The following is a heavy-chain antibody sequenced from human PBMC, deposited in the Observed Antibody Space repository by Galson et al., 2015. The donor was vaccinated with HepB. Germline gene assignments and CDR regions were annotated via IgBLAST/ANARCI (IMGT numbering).Heavy chain of an antibody. Sequence: SVKVSCKASGYTFTGYYIHWVRQAPGQGLEWMGWINPHSGGTNYAQKFQGRVTMTRDTSISTAYMELSRLESDDTAVYYWARAFLYCPSGCPWYAYWGQGTLVTVSS. CDR1: GYTFTGYY. V-gene: IGHV1-2*02. J-gene: IGHJ4*02. D-gene: IGHD2-8*01. CDR2: INPHSGGT. CDR3: ARAFLYCPSGCPWYAY.